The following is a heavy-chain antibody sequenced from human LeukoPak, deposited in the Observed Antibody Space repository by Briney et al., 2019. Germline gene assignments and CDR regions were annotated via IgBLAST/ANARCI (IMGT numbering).Heavy chain of an antibody. V-gene: IGHV1-69*04. Sequence: SVKVSCKASGGTFNSYAISWVRQAPGQGLEWMGRIIPILGIANYAQKFQGRVTITADKSTSTAYMELSSLRSEDTAVYYCAREIAAAVYLFDYWGQGTLVTASS. CDR1: GGTFNSYA. D-gene: IGHD6-13*01. CDR3: AREIAAAVYLFDY. CDR2: IIPILGIA. J-gene: IGHJ4*02.